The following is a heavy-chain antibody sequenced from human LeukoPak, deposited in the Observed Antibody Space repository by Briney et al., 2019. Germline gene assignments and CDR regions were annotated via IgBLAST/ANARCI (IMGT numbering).Heavy chain of an antibody. CDR3: STSPSFGSSWYQFNY. D-gene: IGHD6-13*01. CDR2: ISGRDGRT. J-gene: IGHJ4*02. CDR1: GLTFYTYA. V-gene: IGHV3-23*01. Sequence: GGSLRLSCAVSGLTFYTYAMSWVRQAPGKGLEWVSAISGRDGRTYYSDSVKGRFTISRDNSQNTLYLQMNTLRAEDTAVYYCSTSPSFGSSWYQFNYWGQGALVIVSS.